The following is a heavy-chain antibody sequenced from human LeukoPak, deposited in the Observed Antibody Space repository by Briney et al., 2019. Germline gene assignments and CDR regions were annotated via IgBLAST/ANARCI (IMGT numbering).Heavy chain of an antibody. CDR2: ISGSGGST. Sequence: GGSLRLSCAASGFTFSSYAMSWVRQAPGKGLEWVSGISGSGGSTYYADSVKGRFTMSRDNSKNTLYLQMNSLRAEDTAVYYCAKTIRYYYDSSAPFCFDYWGQGTLVTVSS. V-gene: IGHV3-23*01. CDR1: GFTFSSYA. J-gene: IGHJ4*02. CDR3: AKTIRYYYDSSAPFCFDY. D-gene: IGHD3-22*01.